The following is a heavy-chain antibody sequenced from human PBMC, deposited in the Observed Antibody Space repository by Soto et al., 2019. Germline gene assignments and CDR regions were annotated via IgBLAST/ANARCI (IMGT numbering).Heavy chain of an antibody. CDR2: IRAYNGNT. D-gene: IGHD3-3*01. CDR1: GYTFTSYG. CDR3: ARYHYDDFWSGYYSTNWFDP. V-gene: IGHV1-18*01. Sequence: QVQLVQSGAEVKKPGASVKVSCKASGYTFTSYGLSWVRQAPGQGLEGMGWIRAYNGNTNYAQKLKGRVTMTTDTSTSTAYMELRSRRADDTAVYYCARYHYDDFWSGYYSTNWFDPWGQGTLVTVSS. J-gene: IGHJ5*02.